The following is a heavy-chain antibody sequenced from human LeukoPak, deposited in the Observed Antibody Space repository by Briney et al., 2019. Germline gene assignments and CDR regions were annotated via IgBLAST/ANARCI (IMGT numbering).Heavy chain of an antibody. V-gene: IGHV3-30-3*01. CDR1: GFTFSSYA. CDR3: AKEDPYYYYGMDV. CDR2: MSHDEIHK. Sequence: PGGSLRLSCAASGFTFSSYAMHWVRQAPGKGLEWVAVMSHDEIHKYYADSVMGRFTISRDNSKNTLYLQMNSLRAEDTAVYYCAKEDPYYYYGMDVWGQGTTVTVSS. J-gene: IGHJ6*02.